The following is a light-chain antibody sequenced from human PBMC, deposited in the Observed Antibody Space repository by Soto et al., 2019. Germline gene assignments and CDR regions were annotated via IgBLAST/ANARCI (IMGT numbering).Light chain of an antibody. V-gene: IGKV1-33*01. CDR1: QDIAKN. J-gene: IGKJ5*01. Sequence: IQMTQSPSSLSASVGDRVTITCQASQDIAKNLNWYQQKPGKAPKLLIYDASSLQTGVPSRFSGSGSATHFTVTIISLQSEDIATYYCQQYDNLLPITFGQGTRLEIK. CDR3: QQYDNLLPIT. CDR2: DAS.